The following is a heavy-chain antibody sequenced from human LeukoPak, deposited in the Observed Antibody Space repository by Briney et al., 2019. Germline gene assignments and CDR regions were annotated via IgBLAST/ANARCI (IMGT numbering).Heavy chain of an antibody. CDR1: GGSVSSSSYY. J-gene: IGHJ3*02. CDR3: ARHGGCTNGVCYTGVGAFDI. Sequence: SETLSLTCTVSGGSVSSSSYYWGWIRQPPGKGLEWIGSIYYNGSTYYNPSLKSRVTISVDTSKNQFSLKLSSVTAADTAVYYCARHGGCTNGVCYTGVGAFDIWGQGTMVTVSS. CDR2: IYYNGST. V-gene: IGHV4-39*01. D-gene: IGHD2-8*01.